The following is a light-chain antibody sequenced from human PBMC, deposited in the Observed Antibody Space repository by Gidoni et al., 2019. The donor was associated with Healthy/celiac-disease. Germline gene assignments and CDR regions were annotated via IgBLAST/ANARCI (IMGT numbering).Light chain of an antibody. Sequence: TQSPLSLPVTPGEPSSISCRSSQSLLHSNGYNYLDWYLQKPGQSPQLLIYLGSNRASGVLDRFRGSGSGTDFTLKISRVEAEDVGVYYCMQALQTPLTFGGGTKVEIK. CDR2: LGS. J-gene: IGKJ4*01. V-gene: IGKV2-28*01. CDR3: MQALQTPLT. CDR1: QSLLHSNGYNY.